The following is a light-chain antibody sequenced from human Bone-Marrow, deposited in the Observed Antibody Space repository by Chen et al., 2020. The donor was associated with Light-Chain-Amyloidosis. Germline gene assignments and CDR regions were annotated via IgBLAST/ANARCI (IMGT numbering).Light chain of an antibody. V-gene: IGLV3-25*03. J-gene: IGLJ2*01. CDR3: QSADSSGTFEVI. Sequence: SYELTQPPSVSVSPGQTARITCSGDDLPTKYAYWYQQKPGQAPVLVIHRDTERPSGISERFSGSSSRTTGTLTISGVQAEYESDYHCQSADSSGTFEVIFGVGTKLTVL. CDR2: RDT. CDR1: DLPTKY.